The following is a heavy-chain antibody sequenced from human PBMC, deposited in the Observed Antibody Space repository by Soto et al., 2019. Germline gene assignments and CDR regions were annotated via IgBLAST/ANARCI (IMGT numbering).Heavy chain of an antibody. J-gene: IGHJ4*02. CDR3: AKEYR. V-gene: IGHV3-7*01. D-gene: IGHD1-26*01. CDR2: IKEDGSEK. CDR1: GFTFSNHW. Sequence: EVQLVESGGGLVQPGGSLRLSCTASGFTFSNHWMSWVRQAPGKGLERVASIKEDGSEKYYVDSVKGRFPISRDNAKNSLYLQMNSLRAEDTAVYYCAKEYRWGQGTLVTVSS.